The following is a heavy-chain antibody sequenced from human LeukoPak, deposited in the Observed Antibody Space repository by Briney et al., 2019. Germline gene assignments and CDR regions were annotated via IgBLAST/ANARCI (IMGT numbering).Heavy chain of an antibody. J-gene: IGHJ6*02. V-gene: IGHV3-30*02. Sequence: PGGSLRLSCAASGFTFSSYGMHWVRQAPGKGLEWVAFIRYDGSNKYYADSVKGRFTISRDNSKNTLYLQMNSLRAEDTAVYYCAREEVIVWFGELQPHGMDVWGQGTTVTVSS. D-gene: IGHD3-10*01. CDR1: GFTFSSYG. CDR3: AREEVIVWFGELQPHGMDV. CDR2: IRYDGSNK.